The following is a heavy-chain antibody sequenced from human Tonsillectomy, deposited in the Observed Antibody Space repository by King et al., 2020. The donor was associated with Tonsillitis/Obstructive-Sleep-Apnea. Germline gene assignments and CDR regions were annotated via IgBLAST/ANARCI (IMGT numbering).Heavy chain of an antibody. J-gene: IGHJ3*02. CDR1: GFTFSTYN. CDR3: ASSLSSAFNI. V-gene: IGHV3-21*01. D-gene: IGHD5/OR15-5a*01. Sequence: VQLVESGGGLVKPGGSLRLSCAASGFTFSTYNMNWVRQAPGKGLEWVSSISSSSSYIYYADSVKGRLTSSRYNAKNSLYLQMNSLRAEDTAVYYCASSLSSAFNIWGQGTMVTVSS. CDR2: ISSSSSYI.